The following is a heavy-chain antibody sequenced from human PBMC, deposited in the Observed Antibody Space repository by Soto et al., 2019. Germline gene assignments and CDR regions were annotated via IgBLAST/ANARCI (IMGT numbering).Heavy chain of an antibody. J-gene: IGHJ6*02. CDR1: GGSISSGGYY. V-gene: IGHV4-61*08. D-gene: IGHD5-12*01. Sequence: PSETLSLTCTVSGGSISSGGYYWSWLRQHPGKGLEWIGNIHYSGSTTYNPYLKSRVTISVDTSKNQFSLRLTSVTAADTDVYFCARLPQSRDGYDYPYYYSGRDVWGQGNTVAVSS. CDR3: ARLPQSRDGYDYPYYYSGRDV. CDR2: IHYSGST.